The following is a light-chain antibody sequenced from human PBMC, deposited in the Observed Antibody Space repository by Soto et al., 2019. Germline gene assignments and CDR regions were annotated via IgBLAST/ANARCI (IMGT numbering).Light chain of an antibody. Sequence: LTQPASVSGSPGQSITISCTGTSSDVGGYNYVSWYQQHPGKAPKLLICDVSNRPSGVSNRFSGSKSGNTASLTISGLQAEDEADYYCSSYTTSSTYVFGTGTKVTVL. V-gene: IGLV2-14*01. CDR1: SSDVGGYNY. CDR3: SSYTTSSTYV. J-gene: IGLJ1*01. CDR2: DVS.